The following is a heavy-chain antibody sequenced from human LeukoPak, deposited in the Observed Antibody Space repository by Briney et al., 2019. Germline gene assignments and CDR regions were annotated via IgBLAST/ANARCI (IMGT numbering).Heavy chain of an antibody. CDR1: GFTFSSYE. D-gene: IGHD4-23*01. V-gene: IGHV3-48*03. Sequence: QSGGSLRLSCAASGFTFSSYEMHWVRQAPGRGLEWVSYISSSGSTIYYADSVKGRFTISRDNAKSSLFLQMSSLRAEDTAVYYCARDYGGSSPFDYGGQGTLVTVSS. CDR3: ARDYGGSSPFDY. J-gene: IGHJ4*02. CDR2: ISSSGSTI.